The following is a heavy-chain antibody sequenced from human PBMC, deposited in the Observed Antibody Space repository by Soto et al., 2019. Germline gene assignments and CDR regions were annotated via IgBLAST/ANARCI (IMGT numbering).Heavy chain of an antibody. D-gene: IGHD3-10*01. CDR2: FDPEDGET. V-gene: IGHV1-24*01. Sequence: GASVKVSCKVSGYTLTELSMHWVRQAPGKGLEWMGGFDPEDGETIYAQKFQGRVTMTEDTSTDTAYMELSSLRSEDTAVYYCATDLTRYYYGSGSYYPLDYWGQGTLVTVSS. CDR1: GYTLTELS. CDR3: ATDLTRYYYGSGSYYPLDY. J-gene: IGHJ4*02.